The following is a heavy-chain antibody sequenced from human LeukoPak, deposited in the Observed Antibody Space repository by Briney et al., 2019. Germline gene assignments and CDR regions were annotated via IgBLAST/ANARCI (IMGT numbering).Heavy chain of an antibody. J-gene: IGHJ4*02. CDR1: GGTFSSYA. CDR2: IIPIFGTA. Sequence: SVKVSCKASGGTFSSYAISWVRQAPGQGLEWMGGIIPIFGTANYAQKFQGRVTITTDESTSTAYMELSSLRSEDTAMFYCARSPTTVTTLDYWGQGTLVTVSS. CDR3: ARSPTTVTTLDY. V-gene: IGHV1-69*05. D-gene: IGHD4-11*01.